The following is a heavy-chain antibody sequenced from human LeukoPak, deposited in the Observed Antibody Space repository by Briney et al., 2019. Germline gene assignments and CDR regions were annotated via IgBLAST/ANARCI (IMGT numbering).Heavy chain of an antibody. D-gene: IGHD5-12*01. Sequence: GGSLRLSCAASGFTFSSYAMSWIRQAPGKGLEWVSYISSSGSTIYYADSVKGRFTISRDNAKNSLYLQMNSLRAEDTAVYYCARTTLVVTSAFDIWGQGTMVTVSS. V-gene: IGHV3-11*01. CDR3: ARTTLVVTSAFDI. CDR2: ISSSGSTI. CDR1: GFTFSSYA. J-gene: IGHJ3*02.